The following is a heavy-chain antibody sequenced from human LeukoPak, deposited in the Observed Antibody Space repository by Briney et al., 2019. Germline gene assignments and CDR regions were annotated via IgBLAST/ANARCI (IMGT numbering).Heavy chain of an antibody. J-gene: IGHJ6*02. CDR3: AKEGGTGYSYGHYYYGMDV. Sequence: GGSLRLSCTASGITFSNFWMGWVRQAPGKGLEWVANIKQDETEKFYLGSVKGRFTISRDNSKNTLYLQMNSLRAEDTAVYYCAKEGGTGYSYGHYYYGMDVWGQGTTVTVS. V-gene: IGHV3-7*03. CDR1: GITFSNFW. CDR2: IKQDETEK. D-gene: IGHD5-18*01.